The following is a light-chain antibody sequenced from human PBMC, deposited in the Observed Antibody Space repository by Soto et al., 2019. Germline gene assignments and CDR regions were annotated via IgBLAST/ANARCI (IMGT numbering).Light chain of an antibody. CDR1: RSDVGGYNY. CDR3: SSYTSGSTVI. J-gene: IGLJ2*01. V-gene: IGLV2-14*01. Sequence: QSALTQPASVSGSPGQSITISCTGTRSDVGGYNYVSWYQHHPGKAPKLLIYEVTNRPAEVSNRFSGSKSGITASLTISGLQSEDAADYYCSSYTSGSTVIFGGGTKVTVL. CDR2: EVT.